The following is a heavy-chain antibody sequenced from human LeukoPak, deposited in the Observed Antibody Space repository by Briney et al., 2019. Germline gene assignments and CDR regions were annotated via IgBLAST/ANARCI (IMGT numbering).Heavy chain of an antibody. CDR1: GYTFTGYY. Sequence: GASVTVSCKASGYTFTGYYMHWVRQAPGQGLEWMGWINPNSGGTNYAQKFQGRVTMTRDTSISTAYMELSRLRSDDTAVYYCARLPYGDYESLDYWGQGTLVTVSS. CDR3: ARLPYGDYESLDY. CDR2: INPNSGGT. J-gene: IGHJ4*02. D-gene: IGHD4-17*01. V-gene: IGHV1-2*02.